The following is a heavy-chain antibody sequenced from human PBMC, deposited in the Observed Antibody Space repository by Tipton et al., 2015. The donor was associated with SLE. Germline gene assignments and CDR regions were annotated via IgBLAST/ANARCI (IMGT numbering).Heavy chain of an antibody. Sequence: TLSLTCTVSGVSISSHYWSWIRQPPGKGLEWIGYMYYSGSTNYNPSLKSRVTISIDTSKNQLSLKLNSVTAADTAVYYCARDFGYSASWRFPFIWGQGTLVTVSS. CDR1: GVSISSHY. D-gene: IGHD6-13*01. CDR2: MYYSGST. CDR3: ARDFGYSASWRFPFI. J-gene: IGHJ3*02. V-gene: IGHV4-59*11.